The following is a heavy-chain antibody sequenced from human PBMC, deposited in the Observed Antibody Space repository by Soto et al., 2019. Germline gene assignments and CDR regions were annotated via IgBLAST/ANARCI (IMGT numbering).Heavy chain of an antibody. D-gene: IGHD4-17*01. CDR3: VRQVTYGLLAPPCLLDK. CDR1: GGSISSTDHF. V-gene: IGHV4-39*01. J-gene: IGHJ4*02. Sequence: QLQLRESGPGLVKPSETLSLTCTVSGGSISSTDHFWGWIRQPPGKGLEWIGSIDYTGTTYYSPALKSRVTMSVDTSKNKFSLNLSSVTAADVAVYYCVRQVTYGLLAPPCLLDKWGQGSLVIVSS. CDR2: IDYTGTT.